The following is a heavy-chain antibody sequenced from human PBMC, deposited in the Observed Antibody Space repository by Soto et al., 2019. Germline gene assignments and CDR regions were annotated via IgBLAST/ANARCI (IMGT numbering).Heavy chain of an antibody. V-gene: IGHV3-23*01. J-gene: IGHJ5*02. CDR1: GFTFSSYA. Sequence: EVQLLESGGGLVQPGGSLRLSCAASGFTFSSYAMSWVRQAPGKGLEWVSAISGSGGSTYYADSVKGRFTISRDNSKNTLYLQMNSLRAEDTAVYYCAKDLGYSNYEARPHWFDPWGQGTLVTVSS. D-gene: IGHD4-4*01. CDR3: AKDLGYSNYEARPHWFDP. CDR2: ISGSGGST.